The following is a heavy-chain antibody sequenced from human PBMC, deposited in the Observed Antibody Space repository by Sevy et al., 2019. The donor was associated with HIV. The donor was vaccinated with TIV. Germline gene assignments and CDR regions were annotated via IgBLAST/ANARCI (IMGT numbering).Heavy chain of an antibody. V-gene: IGHV3-15*01. CDR1: GFTFNNVW. J-gene: IGHJ1*01. D-gene: IGHD3-16*01. Sequence: GGSLRLSCAASGFTFNNVWMSWVRQAPGKGLEWVAHIKSKSDGGSKDYAAPVRGRFTISRDDSKNTLYLQMNSLKTEDTAVYYCTTGGSRFQHWGQGTLVTVSS. CDR2: IKSKSDGGSK. CDR3: TTGGSRFQH.